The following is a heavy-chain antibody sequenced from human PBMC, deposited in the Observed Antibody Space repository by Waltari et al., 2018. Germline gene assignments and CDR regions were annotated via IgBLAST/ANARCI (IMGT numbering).Heavy chain of an antibody. D-gene: IGHD3-3*01. CDR2: MSSSWTT. Sequence: QVLLQESGPGLVKSSETLSLTCSVSVYSISRYYWSWIRQAPGKGLEWIGYMSSSWTTQYNPALKSRVTISVDTSKMQLLLRLRSVTASDTAVYYCARHYGMVVDYYYYYGLDVWGQGPTVTVS. CDR1: VYSISRYY. V-gene: IGHV4-59*08. J-gene: IGHJ6*02. CDR3: ARHYGMVVDYYYYYGLDV.